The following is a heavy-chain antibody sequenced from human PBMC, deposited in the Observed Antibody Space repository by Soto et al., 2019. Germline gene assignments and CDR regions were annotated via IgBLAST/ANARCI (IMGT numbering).Heavy chain of an antibody. V-gene: IGHV4-59*08. CDR2: IYYSGST. CDR3: ARQKTMVRGVIITYWFDP. J-gene: IGHJ5*02. Sequence: SETLSLTCTVSGGSISSYYWSWIRQPPGKGLEWIGYIYYSGSTNYNPSLKSRVTISVDTSKNQFSLKLSSVTAADTAVYYCARQKTMVRGVIITYWFDPWGQGTLVTVPQ. D-gene: IGHD3-10*01. CDR1: GGSISSYY.